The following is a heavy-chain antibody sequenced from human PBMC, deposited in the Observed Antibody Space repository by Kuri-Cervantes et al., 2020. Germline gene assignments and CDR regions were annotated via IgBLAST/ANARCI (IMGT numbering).Heavy chain of an antibody. J-gene: IGHJ5*02. CDR3: ARAKFDLLTGGNWFDP. V-gene: IGHV3-13*01. CDR1: GGTFSSYD. CDR2: IGTAGDT. Sequence: AGTLRLSCAVSGGTFSSYDKHWVRQATGKGKERVSAIGTAGDTYSPGYVTGRFTISRENAKNSLYLKMISLRAGDTAVYYCARAKFDLLTGGNWFDPWGQGTLVTVSS. D-gene: IGHD3-9*01.